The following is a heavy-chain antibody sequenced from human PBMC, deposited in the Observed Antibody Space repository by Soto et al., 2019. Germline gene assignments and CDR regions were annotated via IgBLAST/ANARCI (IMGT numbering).Heavy chain of an antibody. CDR1: GFTFSSYA. D-gene: IGHD5-12*01. V-gene: IGHV3-30-3*01. J-gene: IGHJ4*02. CDR3: AIAGYSGYDEFGDYFDY. CDR2: ISYDGSNK. Sequence: GGSLRLSCAASGFTFSSYAMHWVRQAPGKGLEWVAVISYDGSNKYYADSVKGRFTISRDNSKNTLYLQMNSLRAEDTAAYYCAIAGYSGYDEFGDYFDYWGQGTLVTVSS.